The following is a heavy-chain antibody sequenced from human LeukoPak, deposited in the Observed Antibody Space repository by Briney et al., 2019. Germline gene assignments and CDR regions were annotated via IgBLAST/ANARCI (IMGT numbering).Heavy chain of an antibody. J-gene: IGHJ6*02. CDR1: GYTFTGYY. CDR3: ARRVRLEHYYYGMDV. V-gene: IGHV1-2*02. CDR2: INPNSGGT. D-gene: IGHD2/OR15-2a*01. Sequence: ASVKVSCKASGYTFTGYYMHWVRQAPGQGLEWMGWINPNSGGTNYAQKFQGRVTMTRDTSISTAYMELSRLRSDDTAVYYCARRVRLEHYYYGMDVWAKGPRSPSP.